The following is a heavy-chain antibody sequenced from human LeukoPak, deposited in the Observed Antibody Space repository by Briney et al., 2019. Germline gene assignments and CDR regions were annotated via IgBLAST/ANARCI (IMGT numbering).Heavy chain of an antibody. CDR1: GFTFSSYA. CDR3: ARDAPTVTTTFFDY. V-gene: IGHV3-30*04. Sequence: TGGSLRLSCAASGFTFSSYAMHWVRQAPGKGLEWVAVISYDGSNKYYADSVKGRFTISRDNSKNTLYLQMNSLRAEDTAVYYCARDAPTVTTTFFDYWGQGTLVTVSS. CDR2: ISYDGSNK. J-gene: IGHJ4*02. D-gene: IGHD4-17*01.